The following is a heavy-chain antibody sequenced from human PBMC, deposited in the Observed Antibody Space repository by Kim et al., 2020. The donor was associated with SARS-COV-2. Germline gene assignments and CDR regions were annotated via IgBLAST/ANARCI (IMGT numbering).Heavy chain of an antibody. CDR3: ATESITIFGVVIPFDY. CDR1: GFTFSSYE. J-gene: IGHJ4*02. CDR2: ISSSGSTI. Sequence: GGSLRLSCAASGFTFSSYEMNWVRQAPGKGLEWVSYISSSGSTIYYADSVKGRFTISRDNAKNSLYLQMNSLRAEDTAVYYCATESITIFGVVIPFDYWGQGTLGTVSS. V-gene: IGHV3-48*03. D-gene: IGHD3-3*01.